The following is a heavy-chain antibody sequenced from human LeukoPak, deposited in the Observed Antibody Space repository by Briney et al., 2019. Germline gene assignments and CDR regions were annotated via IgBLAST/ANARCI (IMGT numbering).Heavy chain of an antibody. V-gene: IGHV5-10-1*01. Sequence: GESLKISCKGSGYSFTSYWISWVRQMPGKGLEWMGRIDPSDSYTNYSPSFQGHVTISADKSISTAYLQWSSLKASDTAMYYCAGAGIAVAGYAEYFQHWGQGTLVTVSS. J-gene: IGHJ1*01. CDR3: AGAGIAVAGYAEYFQH. CDR2: IDPSDSYT. CDR1: GYSFTSYW. D-gene: IGHD6-19*01.